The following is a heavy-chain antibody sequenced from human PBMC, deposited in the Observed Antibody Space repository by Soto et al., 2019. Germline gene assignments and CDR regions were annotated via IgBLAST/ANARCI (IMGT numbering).Heavy chain of an antibody. Sequence: GGSLRLSCTASGFTFGDYAMSWFRQAPGKGLEWVGFIRSKAYGGTTEYAASVKGRFTISRDDSKSIAYLQMNSLKTEDTAVYYCTRAPDGGVVAATHEAWFDPWGQGTLVTVSS. CDR2: IRSKAYGGTT. J-gene: IGHJ5*02. CDR3: TRAPDGGVVAATHEAWFDP. CDR1: GFTFGDYA. D-gene: IGHD2-15*01. V-gene: IGHV3-49*03.